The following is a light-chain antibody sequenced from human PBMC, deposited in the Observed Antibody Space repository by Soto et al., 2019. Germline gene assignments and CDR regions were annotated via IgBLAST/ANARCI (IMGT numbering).Light chain of an antibody. J-gene: IGLJ1*01. CDR3: SSYTSSSTRV. CDR1: SSDVGGYNY. Sequence: QCVLTQPASVSGSPRHSITISCTGTSSDVGGYNYVSWYQQHPGKAPKLMIYDVSNRPSGVSNRFSGSKSGNTASLTISGLQAEDEADYYCSSYTSSSTRVFGTGTKVTVL. V-gene: IGLV2-14*01. CDR2: DVS.